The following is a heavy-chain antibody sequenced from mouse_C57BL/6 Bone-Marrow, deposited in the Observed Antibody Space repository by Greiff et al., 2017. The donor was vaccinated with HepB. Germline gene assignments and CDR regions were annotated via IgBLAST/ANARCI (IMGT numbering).Heavy chain of an antibody. CDR2: ISYDGSN. Sequence: VQLKESGPGLVKPSQSLSLTCSVTGYSITSGYYWNWIRQFPGNKLEWMGYISYDGSNNYNPSLKNRISITRDTSKNQFFLKLNSVTTEDTATYYCARGGLTGTGNYWGQGTTLTVSS. V-gene: IGHV3-6*01. CDR1: GYSITSGYY. CDR3: ARGGLTGTGNY. J-gene: IGHJ2*01. D-gene: IGHD4-1*01.